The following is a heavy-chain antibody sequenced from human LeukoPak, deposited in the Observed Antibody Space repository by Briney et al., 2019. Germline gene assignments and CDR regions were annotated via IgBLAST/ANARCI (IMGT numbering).Heavy chain of an antibody. CDR3: AIMHGYYDGSGYWVQ. CDR1: GFTFSSYG. V-gene: IGHV3-23*01. CDR2: ITTSGATT. J-gene: IGHJ4*02. Sequence: GGSLRLSCAASGFTFSSYGLSWVRQAPGKGLEWVSFITTSGATTSYADSVKGRFTISRDNPRNTLYMQMNSLRDEDTALYYCAIMHGYYDGSGYWVQWGQGTLVTVSS. D-gene: IGHD3-22*01.